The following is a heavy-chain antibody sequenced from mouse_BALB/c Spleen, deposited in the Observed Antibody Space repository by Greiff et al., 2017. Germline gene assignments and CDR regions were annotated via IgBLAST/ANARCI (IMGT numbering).Heavy chain of an antibody. J-gene: IGHJ1*01. CDR3: ASYYYGRRDWYFDV. D-gene: IGHD1-1*01. CDR2: IDPFNGGT. CDR1: GYSFTSYY. Sequence: VQLQQSGPELMKPGASVKISCKASGYSFTSYYMHWVKQSHGKSLEWIGYIDPFNGGTSYNQKFKGKATLTVDKSSSTAYMHLSSLTSEDSAVLYCASYYYGRRDWYFDVWRAGTTVTVPS. V-gene: IGHV1S135*01.